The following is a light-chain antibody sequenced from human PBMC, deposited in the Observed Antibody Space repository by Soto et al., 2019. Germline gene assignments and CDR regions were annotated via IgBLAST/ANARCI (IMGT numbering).Light chain of an antibody. Sequence: EIVLTQSPGTLSLSPGETATLSCRASQSVSTNFFAWYQQKPGQAPRLLIYGVSSRATDIPDRFSGSGSGTDFTLTISRLEQEDFAMYYCQLYGTSRAFGQGTKV. CDR1: QSVSTNF. CDR2: GVS. J-gene: IGKJ1*01. V-gene: IGKV3-20*01. CDR3: QLYGTSRA.